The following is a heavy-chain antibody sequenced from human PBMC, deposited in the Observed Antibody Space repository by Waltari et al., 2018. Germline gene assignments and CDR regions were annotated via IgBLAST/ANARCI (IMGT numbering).Heavy chain of an antibody. CDR3: AALAAQGYF. Sequence: QFQLQESGPGLVRPSETLSLTCTVSGGSISNTPYYWGWIRQPPGKGLEWIGSIYYAGSTYYNPSVKSRFTISVDTSKNQFSLKVTSVTAEDTALFYCAALAAQGYFWGQGALVTVSS. CDR1: GGSISNTPYY. CDR2: IYYAGST. D-gene: IGHD6-6*01. J-gene: IGHJ4*02. V-gene: IGHV4-39*01.